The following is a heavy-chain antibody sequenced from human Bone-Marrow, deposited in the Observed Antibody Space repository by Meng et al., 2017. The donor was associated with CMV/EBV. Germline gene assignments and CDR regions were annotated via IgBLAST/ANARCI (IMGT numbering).Heavy chain of an antibody. J-gene: IGHJ4*02. V-gene: IGHV3-7*01. CDR3: ARETYYYDSSGSDYFDY. Sequence: GGSLRLSCGAAGFTFSSYWMSWVRQAPGKGLEWVANIKQDGGETYYAASVKGRFTISRDNAKKSLYLQMNSLRAEDTAVYYCARETYYYDSSGSDYFDYWGQGTLVTVSS. CDR1: GFTFSSYW. CDR2: IKQDGGET. D-gene: IGHD3-22*01.